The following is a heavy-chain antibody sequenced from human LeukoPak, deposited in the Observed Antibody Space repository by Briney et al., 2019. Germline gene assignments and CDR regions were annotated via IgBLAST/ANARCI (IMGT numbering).Heavy chain of an antibody. V-gene: IGHV3-74*01. J-gene: IGHJ3*02. CDR1: GFTFSNHG. Sequence: GGSLRLSCAASGFTFSNHGMNWVRQAPGKGLVWVSRINSDGSSTSYADSVKGRFTISRDNAKNTLYLQMNSLRAEDTAVYYCARRGAVTHAFDIWGQGTMVTVSS. D-gene: IGHD4-17*01. CDR2: INSDGSST. CDR3: ARRGAVTHAFDI.